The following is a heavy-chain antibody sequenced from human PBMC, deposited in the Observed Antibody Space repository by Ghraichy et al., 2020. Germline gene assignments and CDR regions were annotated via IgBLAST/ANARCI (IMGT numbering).Heavy chain of an antibody. D-gene: IGHD4-17*01. Sequence: SETLSLTCTVSGGSISSYYWSWIRQPPGKGLEWIGYIYYSGSTNYNPSLKSRVTISVDTSKNQFSLKLSSVTAADTAVYYCARVLNTGGYYYYYYMDVWGKGTTVTVSS. V-gene: IGHV4-59*01. CDR3: ARVLNTGGYYYYYYMDV. J-gene: IGHJ6*03. CDR2: IYYSGST. CDR1: GGSISSYY.